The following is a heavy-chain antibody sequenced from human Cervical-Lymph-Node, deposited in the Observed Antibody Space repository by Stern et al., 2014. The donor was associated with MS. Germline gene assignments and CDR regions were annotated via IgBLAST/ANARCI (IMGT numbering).Heavy chain of an antibody. V-gene: IGHV1-69*01. CDR3: ASRANYGDYRGPILSVGMDV. J-gene: IGHJ6*02. CDR2: IIPIFGTA. Sequence: VQLVESGAEVKKPGSSVKVSCKASGGTFSSYAISWVRQAPGRGLEWMGGIIPIFGTANYAQKFQGRVTITADESTSTAYMELSSLRSEDTAVYYCASRANYGDYRGPILSVGMDVWGQGTTVTVSS. CDR1: GGTFSSYA. D-gene: IGHD4-17*01.